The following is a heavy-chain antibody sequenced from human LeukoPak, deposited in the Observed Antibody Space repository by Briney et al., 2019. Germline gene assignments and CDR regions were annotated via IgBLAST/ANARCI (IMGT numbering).Heavy chain of an antibody. CDR2: INPSGGST. Sequence: ASVKVSCKASGYTFARYYIHWVRQAPGQGLGWMGIINPSGGSTRYAQKFQGRVTMTRDTSTSTVYMELSSLRSDDTAVYYCARGGYYDSSGSFDPWGQGTLVTVSS. CDR3: ARGGYYDSSGSFDP. V-gene: IGHV1-46*01. CDR1: GYTFARYY. D-gene: IGHD3-22*01. J-gene: IGHJ5*02.